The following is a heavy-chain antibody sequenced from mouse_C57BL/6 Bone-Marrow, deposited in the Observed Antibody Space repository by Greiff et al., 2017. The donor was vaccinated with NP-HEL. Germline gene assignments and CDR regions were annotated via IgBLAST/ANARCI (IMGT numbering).Heavy chain of an antibody. D-gene: IGHD2-4*01. J-gene: IGHJ2*01. CDR2: IWWDDDK. CDR1: GFSLSTFGMG. Sequence: QVQLKESGPGILQPSQTLSLTCSFSGFSLSTFGMGVGWIRQPSGKGLEWLAHIWWDDDKYYNPALKSRLTISKDTSKNQVFLKIANVDTADTATYYCARIEVSIYYDYPYFDYWGQGTTLTVSS. V-gene: IGHV8-8*01. CDR3: ARIEVSIYYDYPYFDY.